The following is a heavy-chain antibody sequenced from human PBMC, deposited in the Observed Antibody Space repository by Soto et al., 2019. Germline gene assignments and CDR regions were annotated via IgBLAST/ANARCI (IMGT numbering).Heavy chain of an antibody. CDR3: ANDPRLPPRAAAGQHLETHAIDY. V-gene: IGHV3-23*01. D-gene: IGHD6-13*01. CDR2: ISASGVST. J-gene: IGHJ4*02. CDR1: GFTFSSYA. Sequence: EVQLLEFGGGLVQPGGSLRLSCSASGFTFSSYAMGWVRQAPGKGLAWVSTISASGVSTYHADSLKGRFTISRDNSKNTLYLQMNSLRAEDTAVYYCANDPRLPPRAAAGQHLETHAIDYWGQETLVTVSS.